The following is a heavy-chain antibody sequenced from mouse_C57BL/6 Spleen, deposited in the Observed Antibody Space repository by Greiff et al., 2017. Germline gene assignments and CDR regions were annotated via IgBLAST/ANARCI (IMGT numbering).Heavy chain of an antibody. CDR3: ATPGTYPGLRFAY. CDR1: GYTFTSYW. Sequence: QVQLQQPGAELVKPGASVKLSCKASGYTFTSYWMHWVKQRPGQGLEWIGMIHPNSGSTNYNEKFKSKATLTVDKSSSTAYMQLSSLTSEDSAVYYCATPGTYPGLRFAYWGQGTLVTVSA. V-gene: IGHV1-64*01. J-gene: IGHJ3*01. D-gene: IGHD2-9*01. CDR2: IHPNSGST.